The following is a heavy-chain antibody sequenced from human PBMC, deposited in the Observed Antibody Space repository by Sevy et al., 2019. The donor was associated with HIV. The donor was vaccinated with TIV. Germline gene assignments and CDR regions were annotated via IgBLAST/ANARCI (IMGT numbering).Heavy chain of an antibody. CDR1: GYTFTDYY. CDR3: ARYCSSTSCYAPPFDY. D-gene: IGHD2-2*01. J-gene: IGHJ4*02. CDR2: INPKSGGT. Sequence: ASVKVSCKASGYTFTDYYMHWVRQAPGQGLEWMGRINPKSGGTNYAQKFQCRVTMTRDTSISTAYMELSRLRSDDTAVYYCARYCSSTSCYAPPFDYWGQGTLVTVSS. V-gene: IGHV1-2*06.